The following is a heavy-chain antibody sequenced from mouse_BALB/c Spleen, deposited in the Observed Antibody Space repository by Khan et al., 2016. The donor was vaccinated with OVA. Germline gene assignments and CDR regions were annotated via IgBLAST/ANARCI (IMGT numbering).Heavy chain of an antibody. V-gene: IGHV7-3*02. Sequence: EVELVESGGGLVQPGGSLRLSCATSGFTFTDYYMSWVRQPPGKALEWLGFIRNKANGYTTEYSASVKGRFTISRANSQSIIYLQMNTLRADDNATYYCARDRPLYKKNYAMDYWGQGTSVTVSS. CDR2: IRNKANGYTT. J-gene: IGHJ4*01. CDR3: ARDRPLYKKNYAMDY. D-gene: IGHD1-3*01. CDR1: GFTFTDYY.